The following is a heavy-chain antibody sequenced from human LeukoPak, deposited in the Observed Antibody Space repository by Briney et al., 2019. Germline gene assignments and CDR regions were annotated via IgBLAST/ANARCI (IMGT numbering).Heavy chain of an antibody. V-gene: IGHV3-9*01. D-gene: IGHD6-19*01. CDR2: ISWNSGSI. J-gene: IGHJ4*02. Sequence: GGSLRLSCAASGFTFSSYAMHWVRQPPGKGLEWVSGISWNSGSIDYADSVKGRFTISRDNAKNSLYLQMNSLRVEDTAFYYCAKDNRRHYTSGPNPDSLHWGQGALVTVSS. CDR1: GFTFSSYA. CDR3: AKDNRRHYTSGPNPDSLH.